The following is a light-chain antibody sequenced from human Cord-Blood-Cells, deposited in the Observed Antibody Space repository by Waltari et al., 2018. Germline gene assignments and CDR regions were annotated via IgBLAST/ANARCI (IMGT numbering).Light chain of an antibody. CDR2: SNN. J-gene: IGLJ2*01. CDR1: SPNIRSNT. V-gene: IGLV1-44*01. CDR3: AAWDDSLNGPV. Sequence: QSVLTQPPSASGTPGQRVTISSSGSSPNIRSNTVNWYQQLPGTAPKLLIYSNNQRPSGVPDRFSGSKSGTSASLAISGLQSEDEADYYCAAWDDSLNGPVFGGGTKLTVL.